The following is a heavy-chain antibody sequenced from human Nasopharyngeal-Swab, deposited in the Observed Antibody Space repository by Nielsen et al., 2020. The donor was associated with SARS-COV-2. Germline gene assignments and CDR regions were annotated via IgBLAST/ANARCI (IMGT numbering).Heavy chain of an antibody. D-gene: IGHD2-21*02. J-gene: IGHJ4*02. CDR3: ARVAVTYYFDY. V-gene: IGHV3-48*03. CDR1: GFTFSSYE. Sequence: GGSLRPSCAASGFTFSSYEMNWVRQAPGKGLEWVSYISSGGSTIYYADSVKGRFTISRDNAKNSLYLQMNSLRAEDTAVYYCARVAVTYYFDYWGQGTLVTVSS. CDR2: ISSGGSTI.